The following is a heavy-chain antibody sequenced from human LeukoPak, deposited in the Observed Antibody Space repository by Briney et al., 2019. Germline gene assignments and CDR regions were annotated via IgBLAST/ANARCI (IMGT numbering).Heavy chain of an antibody. CDR1: GLTFSSYP. V-gene: IGHV3-23*01. CDR2: ISGSGQTT. CDR3: AKGKDAMAV. Sequence: PGGSLRLSCAASGLTFSSYPMSWVRQAPGKGLEWISGISGSGQTTWYADSVKGRFTISRDNSKNTVYLQMSSLRAEDTALYYCAKGKDAMAVWGRGTTVIVSS. J-gene: IGHJ6*02. D-gene: IGHD4-23*01.